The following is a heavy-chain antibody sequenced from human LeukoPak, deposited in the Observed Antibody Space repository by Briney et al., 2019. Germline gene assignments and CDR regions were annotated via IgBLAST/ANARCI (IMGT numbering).Heavy chain of an antibody. CDR3: ARQDSSGWYGSFDY. CDR1: GGSISSGSYY. J-gene: IGHJ4*02. Sequence: PSDTLSLTCTVSGGSISSGSYYWGWLRQPPGKGLEWVGSIHFSGANYYNPSLKSRVTISVDTSKNQFSLTLSSLTAADTAVYYCARQDSSGWYGSFDYWGQGNLVTVSS. CDR2: IHFSGAN. V-gene: IGHV4-39*01. D-gene: IGHD6-19*01.